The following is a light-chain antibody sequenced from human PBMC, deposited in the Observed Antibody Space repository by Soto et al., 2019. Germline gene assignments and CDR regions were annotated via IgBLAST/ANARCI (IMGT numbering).Light chain of an antibody. Sequence: QPVLTKPAYVYGSPGQSITISCTGTSSDVGGYNYVSWYQQNPGKAPKHMIYEVSNRPSGVANRFSGAKSGNPASLPISGLQAYYEDDYYCSSYTSSSTVVFGGGTKLTVL. CDR1: SSDVGGYNY. CDR2: EVS. J-gene: IGLJ2*01. CDR3: SSYTSSSTVV. V-gene: IGLV2-14*01.